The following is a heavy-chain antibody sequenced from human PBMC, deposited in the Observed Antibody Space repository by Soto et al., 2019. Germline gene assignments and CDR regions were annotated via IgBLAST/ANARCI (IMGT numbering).Heavy chain of an antibody. CDR3: AGRGYCSGGSCYPNYYYMAV. D-gene: IGHD2-15*01. J-gene: IGHJ6*03. CDR1: GGTFSSYT. V-gene: IGHV1-69*02. CDR2: IIPILGIA. Sequence: QVQLVQSGAEVKKPGSSVKVSCKASGGTFSSYTISWVRQAPGQGLEWMGRIIPILGIANYAQKFQGRVTITADKSTSTAYMELSSLRSEDTAVYYCAGRGYCSGGSCYPNYYYMAVWGKGTTVTVSS.